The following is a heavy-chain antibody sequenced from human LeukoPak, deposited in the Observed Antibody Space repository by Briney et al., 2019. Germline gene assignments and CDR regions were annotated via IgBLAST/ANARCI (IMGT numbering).Heavy chain of an antibody. CDR3: AKKSYYYGSTGYYDY. J-gene: IGHJ4*02. CDR1: GFTFSSYA. D-gene: IGHD3-22*01. Sequence: GGSLRLSCAVSGFTFSSYAMSWVRQAPGKGLEWVSGISGSGDSTYYADSVKGRFTISRDNSKNTLYLQMNSLRAEDTAVYYCAKKSYYYGSTGYYDYWGQGTLGTVSS. CDR2: ISGSGDST. V-gene: IGHV3-23*01.